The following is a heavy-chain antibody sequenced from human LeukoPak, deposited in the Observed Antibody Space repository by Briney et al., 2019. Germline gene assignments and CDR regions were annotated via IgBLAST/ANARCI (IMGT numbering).Heavy chain of an antibody. CDR1: GFTFSSYA. J-gene: IGHJ4*02. CDR2: ISYDGSNK. V-gene: IGHV3-30-3*01. Sequence: GGPLRLSCAASGFTFSSYAMHWVRQAPGKGLEWVAVISYDGSNKYYADSVKGRFTISRDNSKNTLYLQMNSLRAEDTAVYYCARDMSNDFWSGPLDYWGQGTLVTVSS. D-gene: IGHD3-3*01. CDR3: ARDMSNDFWSGPLDY.